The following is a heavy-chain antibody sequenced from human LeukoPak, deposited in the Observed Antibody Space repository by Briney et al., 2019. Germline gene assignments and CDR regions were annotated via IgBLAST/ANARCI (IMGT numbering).Heavy chain of an antibody. CDR3: ARDYRFGELR. D-gene: IGHD3-10*01. CDR2: IYSGGST. CDR1: KFSFSSYW. Sequence: PGGSLRLSCAASKFSFSSYWMHWVRQAPGKGLEWVSVIYSGGSTYYADSVKGRFTISRDNSKNTLYLQMNSLRAEDTAVYYCARDYRFGELRWGQGTLVTVSS. J-gene: IGHJ4*02. V-gene: IGHV3-53*01.